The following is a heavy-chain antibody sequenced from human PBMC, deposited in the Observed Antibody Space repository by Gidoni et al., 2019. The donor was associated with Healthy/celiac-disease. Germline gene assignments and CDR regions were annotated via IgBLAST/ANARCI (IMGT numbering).Heavy chain of an antibody. CDR2: ISWDGGST. V-gene: IGHV3-43*01. CDR3: AKSSYDFWSGYSPIDY. Sequence: EVQLVESGGVVVQPGGSLRLSCAASGFTLDDYTMHWVRQAPGKGLEWVSLISWDGGSTYYADSVKGRFTISRDNSKNSLYLQMNSLRTEDTALYYCAKSSYDFWSGYSPIDYWGQGTLVTVSS. D-gene: IGHD3-3*01. CDR1: GFTLDDYT. J-gene: IGHJ4*02.